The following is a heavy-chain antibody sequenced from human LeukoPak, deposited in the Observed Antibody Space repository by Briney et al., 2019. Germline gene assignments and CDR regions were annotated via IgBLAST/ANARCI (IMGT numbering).Heavy chain of an antibody. Sequence: GGSLRLSCAASGFTFSSYAMSWVRQAPGKGLEWVSAINGSCGSTYYADSVKGRFTISRDNSKNTLYLQMNSLRAEDTAVYYCANGRYYDFWSGYTEYFQHWGQGTLVTVSS. CDR3: ANGRYYDFWSGYTEYFQH. D-gene: IGHD3-3*01. CDR2: INGSCGST. J-gene: IGHJ1*01. CDR1: GFTFSSYA. V-gene: IGHV3-23*01.